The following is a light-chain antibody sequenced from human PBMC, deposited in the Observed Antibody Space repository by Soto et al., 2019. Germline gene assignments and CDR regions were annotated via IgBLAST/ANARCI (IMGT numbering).Light chain of an antibody. CDR1: QGIGSY. V-gene: IGKV1D-8*03. J-gene: IGKJ1*01. CDR2: AAS. Sequence: IWMTQSPSLVSASTGDRVTISCRMSQGIGSYLAWYQQKPGKAPELLIFAASTLRSGAPSRFSGSGSGTDFTLTISSLQSEDFATYYCHQYQSFPRTFGQGTKVEIK. CDR3: HQYQSFPRT.